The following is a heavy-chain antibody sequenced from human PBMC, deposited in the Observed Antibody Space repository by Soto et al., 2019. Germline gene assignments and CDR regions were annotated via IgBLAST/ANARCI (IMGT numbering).Heavy chain of an antibody. CDR2: ISGSGGST. Sequence: LRLSCAASGFTFSSYAMSWVRQAPGKGLEWVSAISGSGGSTYYADSVKGRFTISRDNSKNTLYLQMNSLRAEDTAVYYCAKYDFWSGYRASWGQGTTVTVSS. V-gene: IGHV3-23*01. D-gene: IGHD3-3*01. CDR1: GFTFSSYA. CDR3: AKYDFWSGYRAS. J-gene: IGHJ6*02.